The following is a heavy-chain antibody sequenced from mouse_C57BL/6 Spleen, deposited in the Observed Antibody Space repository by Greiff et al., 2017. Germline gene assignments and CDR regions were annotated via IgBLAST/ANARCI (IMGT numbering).Heavy chain of an antibody. CDR2: INPNNGGT. J-gene: IGHJ4*01. CDR3: ARKRDYYGSLYYYAMDY. V-gene: IGHV1-26*01. Sequence: VQLQQSGPELVKPGASVKISCKASGYTFTDYYMNWVKQSHGKSLEWIGDINPNNGGTSYNQKFKGKATLTVDKSSSTAYMELRSLTSEDSAVYYCARKRDYYGSLYYYAMDYWGQGTSVTVSS. D-gene: IGHD1-1*01. CDR1: GYTFTDYY.